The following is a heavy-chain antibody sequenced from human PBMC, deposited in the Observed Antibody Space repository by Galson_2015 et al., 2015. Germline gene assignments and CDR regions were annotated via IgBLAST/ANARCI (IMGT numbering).Heavy chain of an antibody. CDR2: IWYDGSNK. CDR3: ARDLRGDCGSTSCYGAIDY. CDR1: GFTFSSYG. Sequence: SLRLSCAASGFTFSSYGMHWVRQAPGKGLEWVAVIWYDGSNKYYADSVKGRFTISRDNSKNTLYLQMNSLRAEDTAVYYCARDLRGDCGSTSCYGAIDYWGQGTLVTVSS. J-gene: IGHJ4*02. D-gene: IGHD2-2*01. V-gene: IGHV3-33*01.